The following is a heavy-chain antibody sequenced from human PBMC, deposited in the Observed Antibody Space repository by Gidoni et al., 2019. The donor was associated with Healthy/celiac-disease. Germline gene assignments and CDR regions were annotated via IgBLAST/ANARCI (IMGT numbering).Heavy chain of an antibody. J-gene: IGHJ4*02. CDR1: GFPFSSYA. CDR2: ISGSGGST. D-gene: IGHD6-19*01. Sequence: EVQLLASGGGLVPPGGSLRLSCAASGFPFSSYAMSWVRQAPGKGLEWVSAISGSGGSTYYADSVKGRFTISRDNSKNTLYLQMNSLRAEDTAVYYCAKDGFWYSSGQSDYWGQGTLVTVSS. V-gene: IGHV3-23*01. CDR3: AKDGFWYSSGQSDY.